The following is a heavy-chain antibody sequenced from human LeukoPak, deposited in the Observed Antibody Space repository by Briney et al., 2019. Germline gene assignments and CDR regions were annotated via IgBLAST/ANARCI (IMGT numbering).Heavy chain of an antibody. J-gene: IGHJ5*02. CDR2: IIPIFGTA. CDR1: GGTFSSYA. D-gene: IGHD4-11*01. CDR3: ARQTTVTTGFDP. Sequence: ASVKVSCKASGGTFSSYAISWVGQAPGQGREGMGRIIPIFGTANYAQKFQGRGTITTDESTSTAYMELSSLRSEDTAVYYCARQTTVTTGFDPWGQGTLVTVSS. V-gene: IGHV1-69*05.